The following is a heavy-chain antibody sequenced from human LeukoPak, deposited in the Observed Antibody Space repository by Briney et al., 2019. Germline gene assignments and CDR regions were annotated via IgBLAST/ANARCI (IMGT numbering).Heavy chain of an antibody. Sequence: SETLPLTCTVSGGSISSSSYYWGWICQPPGKGLEWIGSIYYSGSTYYNPSLKSRVTISVDTSKNQFSLKLSSVTAADTAVYYCVGQGYCSGGSCYRVVYYYYYGMDVWGQGTTVTVSS. J-gene: IGHJ6*02. CDR2: IYYSGST. CDR3: VGQGYCSGGSCYRVVYYYYYGMDV. V-gene: IGHV4-39*01. D-gene: IGHD2-15*01. CDR1: GGSISSSSYY.